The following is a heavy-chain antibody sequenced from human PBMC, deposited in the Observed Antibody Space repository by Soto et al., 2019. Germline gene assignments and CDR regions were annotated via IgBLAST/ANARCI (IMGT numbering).Heavy chain of an antibody. CDR2: IYYSGST. CDR3: ARERLGGTSAGFDY. D-gene: IGHD1-26*01. J-gene: IGHJ4*02. Sequence: PSETLSLTCTVSGGSISSGGYYWSWIRQHPGKGLEWIGYIYYSGSTYYNPSLKSRVTISVDTSKNQFSLKLSSVTAADTAVYYCARERLGGTSAGFDYWGQGTLVTVSS. V-gene: IGHV4-31*03. CDR1: GGSISSGGYY.